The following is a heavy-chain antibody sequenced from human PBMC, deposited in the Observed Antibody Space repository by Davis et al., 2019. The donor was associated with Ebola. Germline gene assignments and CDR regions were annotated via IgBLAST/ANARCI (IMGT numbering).Heavy chain of an antibody. J-gene: IGHJ4*02. CDR1: GFTFSSHV. V-gene: IGHV3-30-3*01. CDR2: ISYDGGNK. D-gene: IGHD6-6*01. Sequence: GESLKISCAASGFTFSSHVMHWVRQAPGKGLEWVAMISYDGGNKYYADSVKGRFTISRDNSKNTLYLQMNSLGAEDTSVYYCARETIMAARPLDYWGQGTLVTVSS. CDR3: ARETIMAARPLDY.